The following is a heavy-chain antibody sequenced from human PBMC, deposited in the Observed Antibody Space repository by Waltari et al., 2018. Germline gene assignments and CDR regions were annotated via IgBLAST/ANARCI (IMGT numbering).Heavy chain of an antibody. CDR1: RFTVTTFA. CDR3: ARDSIYSSTWLPDDY. V-gene: IGHV3-30*04. Sequence: QVQLVESGGGVVQPGRSLRLAGAAFRFTVTTFALHWVRQAPGNGLEWVAFVSSDGTKKYYADSVKGRFTISRDNSKATLYLQMDSLRPEDTAVYYCARDSIYSSTWLPDDYWGQGTLVTVSS. D-gene: IGHD6-13*01. J-gene: IGHJ4*02. CDR2: VSSDGTKK.